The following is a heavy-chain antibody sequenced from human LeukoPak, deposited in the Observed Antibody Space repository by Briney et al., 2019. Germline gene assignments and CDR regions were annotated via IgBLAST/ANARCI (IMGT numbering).Heavy chain of an antibody. J-gene: IGHJ6*02. Sequence: PGGSLRLSCAASGFTFSDYYMSWIRQAPGKGLEWVSYISSSGSTIYYADSVKGRFTISRDNAKNSLYLQMNSLRAEDTAVYYCARGYQEYDFWCGYYRDSNYYYGMDVWGQGTTVTVSS. CDR3: ARGYQEYDFWCGYYRDSNYYYGMDV. V-gene: IGHV3-11*01. D-gene: IGHD3-3*01. CDR1: GFTFSDYY. CDR2: ISSSGSTI.